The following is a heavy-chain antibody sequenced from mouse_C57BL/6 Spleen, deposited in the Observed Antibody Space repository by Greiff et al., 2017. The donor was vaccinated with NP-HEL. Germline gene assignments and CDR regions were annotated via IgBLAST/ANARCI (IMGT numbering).Heavy chain of an antibody. D-gene: IGHD1-2*01. CDR3: ARAPTITTAAMDY. V-gene: IGHV5-17*01. CDR1: GFTFSDYG. Sequence: EVKVEESGGGLVKPGGSLKLSCAASGFTFSDYGMHWVRQAPEKGLEWVAYISSGSSTIYYVDTVKGRFTISRDNAKNTLFLQMTSLRSEDTAMYYCARAPTITTAAMDYWGQGTSVTVSS. J-gene: IGHJ4*01. CDR2: ISSGSSTI.